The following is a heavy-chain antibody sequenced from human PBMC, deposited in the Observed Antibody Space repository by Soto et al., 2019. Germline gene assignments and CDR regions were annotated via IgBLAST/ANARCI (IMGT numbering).Heavy chain of an antibody. V-gene: IGHV1-3*01. J-gene: IGHJ4*02. D-gene: IGHD3-10*01. CDR3: ARVGLWFGELLSPPDDY. CDR2: INAGNGNT. CDR1: GYTFTSYA. Sequence: ASVKVSCKASGYTFTSYAMHWVRQAPGQRLEWMGWINAGNGNTKYSQKFQGRVTITRDTSASTAYMELSSLRSEDTAVYYCARVGLWFGELLSPPDDYWGQGTLVTVSS.